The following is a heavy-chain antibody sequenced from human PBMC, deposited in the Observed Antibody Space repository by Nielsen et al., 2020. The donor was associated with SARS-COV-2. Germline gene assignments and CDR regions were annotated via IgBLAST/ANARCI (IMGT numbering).Heavy chain of an antibody. CDR1: GYSFTNYW. V-gene: IGHV5-51*01. Sequence: GESLKISCKGSGYSFTNYWIGWVRQMPGKGLEWMGIIYPGDSDTRYSPSFQGQVTISADKSISTAYLQWSSLKASDTAMYYCARQGLVAYCGGDCSNPFDYWGQGTLVTVSS. CDR3: ARQGLVAYCGGDCSNPFDY. D-gene: IGHD2-21*02. CDR2: IYPGDSDT. J-gene: IGHJ4*02.